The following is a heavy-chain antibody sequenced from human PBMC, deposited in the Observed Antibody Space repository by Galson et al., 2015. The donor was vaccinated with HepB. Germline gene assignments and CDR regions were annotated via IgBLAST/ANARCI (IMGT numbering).Heavy chain of an antibody. CDR2: INSDGITT. CDR1: GFTFSSYW. D-gene: IGHD3/OR15-3a*01. V-gene: IGHV3-74*01. J-gene: IGHJ3*01. Sequence: SLRLSCAASGFTFSSYWMHWVRQGPGKGLVWVSRINSDGITTSYADSVRGRFTISRDNAKNTLYLQMNNLTVKDTAMYYCARDWTRLVDTYNDAFDVWGQGTMVTVSS. CDR3: ARDWTRLVDTYNDAFDV.